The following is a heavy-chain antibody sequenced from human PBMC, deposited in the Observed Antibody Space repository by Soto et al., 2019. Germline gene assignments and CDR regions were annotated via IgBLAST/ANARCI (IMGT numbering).Heavy chain of an antibody. CDR2: ISHDGSHE. V-gene: IGHV3-30*19. CDR1: GFSFSTSA. Sequence: PGGSLRLSCAASGFSFSTSAMHWVRQAPGKGLEWVAMISHDGSHEYYGDSVKGRFSVSRDNSHNILHLQMNSLRIEDTAVYFCARNTDHRLVRGWLDPWGQGTLVTVSS. J-gene: IGHJ5*02. D-gene: IGHD3-10*01. CDR3: ARNTDHRLVRGWLDP.